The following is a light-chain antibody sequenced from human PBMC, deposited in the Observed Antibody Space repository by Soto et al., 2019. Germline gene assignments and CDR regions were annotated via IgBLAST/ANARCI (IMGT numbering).Light chain of an antibody. CDR3: CSYAGSYTLVV. Sequence: QSVLTQPRSVSGSPGQSVTISCPGTSRDVGGFNFVSWYQQHPGKAPKLMIYDVTTLPSGVPDRFSGSKSGNPASLTISGLQAEDEAAYYCCSYAGSYTLVVFGGGTPLTVL. CDR2: DVT. V-gene: IGLV2-11*01. CDR1: SRDVGGFNF. J-gene: IGLJ2*01.